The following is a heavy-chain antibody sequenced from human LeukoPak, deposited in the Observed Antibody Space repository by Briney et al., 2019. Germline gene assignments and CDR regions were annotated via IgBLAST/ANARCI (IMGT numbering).Heavy chain of an antibody. V-gene: IGHV4-39*01. CDR1: GGSISSSSYY. CDR3: ARQDYIWGSYRYFDY. D-gene: IGHD3-16*02. Sequence: SETLSLTCTVSGGSISSSSYYWDWIRQPPGKGPEWIGGVYYSGSTYYNPSLKSRVTISIDTSKNQFSLKLSSVTAADTAVYYCARQDYIWGSYRYFDYWGQGTLVTVSS. CDR2: VYYSGST. J-gene: IGHJ4*02.